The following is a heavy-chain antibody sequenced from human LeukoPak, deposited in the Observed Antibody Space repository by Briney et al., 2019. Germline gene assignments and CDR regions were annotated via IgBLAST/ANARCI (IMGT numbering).Heavy chain of an antibody. CDR2: INHSGST. CDR1: GGSFSGYY. CDR3: ARGALLWFGESTNYFDY. V-gene: IGHV4-34*01. J-gene: IGHJ4*02. D-gene: IGHD3-10*01. Sequence: SETLSLTCAVYGGSFSGYYWSWIRQPLGKWLEWIGEINHSGSTNYNPSLKSRVTISVDTSKNQFSLKLSSVTPADTAVYYCARGALLWFGESTNYFDYWGQGTLVTVSS.